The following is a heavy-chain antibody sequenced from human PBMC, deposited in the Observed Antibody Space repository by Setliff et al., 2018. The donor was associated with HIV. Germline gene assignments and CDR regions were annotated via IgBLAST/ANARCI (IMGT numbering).Heavy chain of an antibody. CDR3: ARITRATVTTSYFDS. J-gene: IGHJ4*02. CDR1: GGSISNYY. Sequence: TLSLTCTVSGGSISNYYWSWIRQPPGKALEWLARIDWDDDKYYNTSLKTRLAISKDTSKNQVVLTMTNLDPVDTATYYCARITRATVTTSYFDSWGQGTLVTVSS. D-gene: IGHD4-17*01. CDR2: IDWDDDK. V-gene: IGHV2-70*11.